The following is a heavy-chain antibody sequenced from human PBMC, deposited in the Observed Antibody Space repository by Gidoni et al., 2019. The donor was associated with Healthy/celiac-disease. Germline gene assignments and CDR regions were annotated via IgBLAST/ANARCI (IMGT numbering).Heavy chain of an antibody. CDR1: GGSISRGGYY. CDR3: ARGPLYYYDSSGYFFDY. D-gene: IGHD3-22*01. J-gene: IGHJ4*02. CDR2: IYYSGST. Sequence: QVQLQESGPGLVKPSPTLSLPCPFSGGSISRGGYYWSWIRQHPGKGLEWIGYIYYSGSTYYNPSLKSRVTISVDTSKNQFSLKLSSVTAADTAVYYCARGPLYYYDSSGYFFDYWGQGTLVTVSS. V-gene: IGHV4-31*03.